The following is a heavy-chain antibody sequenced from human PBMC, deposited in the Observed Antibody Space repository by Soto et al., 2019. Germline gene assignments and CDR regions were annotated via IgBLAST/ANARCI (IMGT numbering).Heavy chain of an antibody. V-gene: IGHV1-69*12. Sequence: QVQLVQSGAEVKKPGSSVKVSCKASGGTFSSYAISWVRQAPGQGLEWMGGSIPIFGTANYAQKFQGRVTLTADESTRTAYMSLSSLRSEHTAVYFCARGLAALTDPCCGGHCLPYYHGMDVWGQGTTVPVSS. CDR2: SIPIFGTA. D-gene: IGHD2-21*02. CDR1: GGTFSSYA. J-gene: IGHJ6*02. CDR3: ARGLAALTDPCCGGHCLPYYHGMDV.